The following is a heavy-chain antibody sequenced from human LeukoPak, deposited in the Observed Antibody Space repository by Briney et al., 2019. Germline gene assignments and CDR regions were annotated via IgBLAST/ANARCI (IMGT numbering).Heavy chain of an antibody. CDR2: ITSSGTTI. D-gene: IGHD4-17*01. V-gene: IGHV3-48*01. Sequence: PGGSLRLSCAASGFTFSRFWMSWVRQAPGKGLEWVSYITSSGTTIYYADSVKGRFTISRDNAKNSLYLQMNSLRAEDTAVYYCARNYGDFGRYYYMDVWGKGTTVTVSS. CDR3: ARNYGDFGRYYYMDV. CDR1: GFTFSRFW. J-gene: IGHJ6*03.